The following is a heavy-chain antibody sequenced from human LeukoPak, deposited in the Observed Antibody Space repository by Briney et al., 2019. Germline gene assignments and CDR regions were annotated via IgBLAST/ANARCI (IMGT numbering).Heavy chain of an antibody. Sequence: PGGSLRLSCAASGFTFSSYSMNWVRQAPGKGLEWVSSISSSSTYIYYADSVTGRFTISRDNAENSLYLQMNSLKTEDTAVYYCTREGRYCSSTSCYVCLDFWGQGTLVTVSS. D-gene: IGHD2-2*01. CDR3: TREGRYCSSTSCYVCLDF. CDR1: GFTFSSYS. CDR2: ISSSSTYI. V-gene: IGHV3-21*04. J-gene: IGHJ4*02.